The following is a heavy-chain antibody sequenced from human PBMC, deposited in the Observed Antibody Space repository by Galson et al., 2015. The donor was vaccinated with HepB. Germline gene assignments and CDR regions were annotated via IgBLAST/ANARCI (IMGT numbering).Heavy chain of an antibody. Sequence: SCKASGYTFTSYGISWVRQAPGQGLEWMGWISAYNGNTNYAQKLQGRGTMTTDTSTSTAYMELRSLRSDDTAVYYCARGGDSGGSPRAFDIWGQGTMVTVSS. V-gene: IGHV1-18*04. D-gene: IGHD2-15*01. J-gene: IGHJ3*02. CDR3: ARGGDSGGSPRAFDI. CDR1: GYTFTSYG. CDR2: ISAYNGNT.